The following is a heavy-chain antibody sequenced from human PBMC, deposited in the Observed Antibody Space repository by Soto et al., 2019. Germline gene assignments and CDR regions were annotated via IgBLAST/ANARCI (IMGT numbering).Heavy chain of an antibody. V-gene: IGHV3-30-3*01. CDR2: ISYDGSNK. CDR1: GFTFSSYA. Sequence: PGGSLRLSCSASGFTFSSYAMHWVRQAPGKGLEWVAVISYDGSNKYYADSVKGRFTISRDNSKNTLYLQMNSLRAEDTAVYYCARDSGIAAAGGLDYWGQGTLVTVSS. D-gene: IGHD6-13*01. CDR3: ARDSGIAAAGGLDY. J-gene: IGHJ4*02.